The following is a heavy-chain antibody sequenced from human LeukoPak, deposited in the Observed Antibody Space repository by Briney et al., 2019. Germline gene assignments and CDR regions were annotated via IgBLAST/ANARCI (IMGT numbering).Heavy chain of an antibody. CDR1: GGSFSGYY. J-gene: IGHJ5*02. CDR2: INHSGST. CDR3: ARGVRAHDSSGREDMYNWLDP. Sequence: SETLSLTCAVYGGSFSGYYWSWIRQAPGKGLEWIGEINHSGSTNYNPSLKSRVTISVDTSKNQFSLKLSSVTAADTAVYYCARGVRAHDSSGREDMYNWLDPWGQGTLVTVSS. V-gene: IGHV4-34*01. D-gene: IGHD3-22*01.